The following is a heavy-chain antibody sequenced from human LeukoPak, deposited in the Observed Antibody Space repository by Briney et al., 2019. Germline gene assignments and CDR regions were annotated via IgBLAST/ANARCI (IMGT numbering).Heavy chain of an antibody. Sequence: AASVKVSCKASGYTFTDYHMHWMRQAPGPGLECMGWINPNSGGTNYAQKFQGRITMTRDTSISTAYMELSRLRSDDTAVYYCARELGRNAFDIWGQGTMVTVSS. CDR2: INPNSGGT. J-gene: IGHJ3*02. CDR1: GYTFTDYH. V-gene: IGHV1-2*02. D-gene: IGHD7-27*01. CDR3: ARELGRNAFDI.